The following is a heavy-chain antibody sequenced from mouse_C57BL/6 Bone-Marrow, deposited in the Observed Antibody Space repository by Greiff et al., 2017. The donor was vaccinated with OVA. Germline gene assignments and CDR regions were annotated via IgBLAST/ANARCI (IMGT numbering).Heavy chain of an antibody. CDR2: INPYNGGT. CDR3: ARRQSAWFAY. CDR1: GYTFTDYY. J-gene: IGHJ3*01. Sequence: VQLQQSGPVLVKPGASVKMSCKASGYTFTDYYMNWVKQSHGKSLEWIGVINPYNGGTSYNQKFKGKATLTVDKSSSTAYMELNSLTSDDSAVYYCARRQSAWFAYWGQGTLVTVSA. V-gene: IGHV1-19*01. D-gene: IGHD3-2*01.